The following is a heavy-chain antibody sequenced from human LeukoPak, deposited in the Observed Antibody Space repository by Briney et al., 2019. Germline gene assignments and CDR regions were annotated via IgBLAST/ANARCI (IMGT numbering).Heavy chain of an antibody. CDR1: GYSFTSYW. D-gene: IGHD1-26*01. V-gene: IGHV5-51*01. Sequence: GESLKISCKGSGYSFTSYWIGWVRQMPGKGLEWMGIIYPGDSDTRYSPSFQGQVTISADKSISTAYLQWSSLKASDTAMYYCARLPPDPKVDLSLNWFDPWGQGTLVTVSS. CDR3: ARLPPDPKVDLSLNWFDP. J-gene: IGHJ5*02. CDR2: IYPGDSDT.